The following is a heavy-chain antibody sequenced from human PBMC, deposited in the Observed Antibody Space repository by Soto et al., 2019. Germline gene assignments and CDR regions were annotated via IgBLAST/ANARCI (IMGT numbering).Heavy chain of an antibody. CDR1: GYTFTTSG. V-gene: IGHV1-18*01. J-gene: IGHJ4*02. CDR3: ATSRDYYNDY. Sequence: ASVKVSCKASGYTFTTSGITCVRQAPGQGPEYMGWISTARGDTNCAQEFQDRITMTTDTSTSTVYMELRTLTSDDTAVYYCATSRDYYNDYWGQGSLVTLSS. CDR2: ISTARGDT.